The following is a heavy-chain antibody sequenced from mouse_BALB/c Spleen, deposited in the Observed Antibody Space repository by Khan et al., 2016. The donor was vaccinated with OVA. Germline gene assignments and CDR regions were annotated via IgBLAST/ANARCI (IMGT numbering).Heavy chain of an antibody. CDR1: GYTFTSYD. CDR3: ARGGYGGFAY. J-gene: IGHJ3*01. Sequence: QVRLQQSGAELVKPGASVKLSCKASGYTFTSYDINWVRQRPEQGLEWIGWMFPGDGSTKYNENFKGKATLTTDKSSSTAYMPLSRLTSEDAGAYFGARGGYGGFAYWGQGTLVTVSA. CDR2: MFPGDGST. D-gene: IGHD2-14*01. V-gene: IGHV1-85*01.